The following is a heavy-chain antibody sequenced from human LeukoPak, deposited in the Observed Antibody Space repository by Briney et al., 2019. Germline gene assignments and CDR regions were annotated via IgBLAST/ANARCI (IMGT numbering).Heavy chain of an antibody. Sequence: ASVKVSCKASGYTFTSYGISWVRQAPGQGLEWMGWISAYSGNTNYAQKLQGRVTMTTDTSTSTAYMELRSLRSDDTAVYYCARMPSGWYNGDQYKWFDPWGQGTLVTVSS. CDR1: GYTFTSYG. J-gene: IGHJ5*02. V-gene: IGHV1-18*01. D-gene: IGHD6-19*01. CDR3: ARMPSGWYNGDQYKWFDP. CDR2: ISAYSGNT.